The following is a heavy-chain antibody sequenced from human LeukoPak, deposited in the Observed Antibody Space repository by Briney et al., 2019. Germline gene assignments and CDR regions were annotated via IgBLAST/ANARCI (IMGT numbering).Heavy chain of an antibody. V-gene: IGHV3-7*01. D-gene: IGHD3-9*01. J-gene: IGHJ3*02. CDR3: ARDILARYFDWLVFSQLDAFDI. Sequence: GGSLRLSCAASGFTFSSYWMSWVRQAPGKGLEWVANIKQDGSEKYYVDSVKGRFTISRDNAKNSLYLQMNSLRAEDTAVYYCARDILARYFDWLVFSQLDAFDIWGQGTMVTVSS. CDR2: IKQDGSEK. CDR1: GFTFSSYW.